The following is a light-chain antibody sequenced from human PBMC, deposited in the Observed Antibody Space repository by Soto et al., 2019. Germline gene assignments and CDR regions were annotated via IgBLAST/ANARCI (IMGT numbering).Light chain of an antibody. J-gene: IGLJ2*01. V-gene: IGLV1-51*01. CDR3: GTWDSSLSAVV. CDR2: DNN. CDR1: RSNIGNNY. Sequence: QSVLTQPPSVSAAPGQKVTISCSGRRSNIGNNYVSWYQQLPGTAPKLLIYDNNKRPSGIPDRFSGSKSGTSATLGITGLQTGDEADYYCGTWDSSLSAVVFGGGTKLT.